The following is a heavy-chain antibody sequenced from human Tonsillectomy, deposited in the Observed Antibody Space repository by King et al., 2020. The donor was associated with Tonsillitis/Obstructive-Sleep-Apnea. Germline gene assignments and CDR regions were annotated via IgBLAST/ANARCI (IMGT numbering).Heavy chain of an antibody. D-gene: IGHD1-26*01. V-gene: IGHV3-73*01. CDR3: TRHLGWELRRDDAFDI. CDR2: IRSKANSYAT. J-gene: IGHJ3*02. Sequence: VQLVESGGGLVQPGGSLKLSCAASGFTFSGSAMHWVRQASGKGLEWVGRIRSKANSYATAYAASVKGRFTISRDDSKNTAYLHMNSLKTEDTAVYYCTRHLGWELRRDDAFDIWGQGTMVTVSS. CDR1: GFTFSGSA.